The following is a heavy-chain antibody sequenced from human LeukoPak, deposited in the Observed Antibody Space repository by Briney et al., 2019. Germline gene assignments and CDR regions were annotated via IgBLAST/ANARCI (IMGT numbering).Heavy chain of an antibody. J-gene: IGHJ4*02. Sequence: SETLSLTCAVSGGSITPYYWSWIRQPPGKGLEWIGYIYYTGSTKYSPSLKSRVTISVDSSKDQFSLRLSSVTAADTAVYYCARNMGGYGDYTYVDYWGQGTLVTVSS. D-gene: IGHD4-17*01. CDR2: IYYTGST. V-gene: IGHV4-59*01. CDR3: ARNMGGYGDYTYVDY. CDR1: GGSITPYY.